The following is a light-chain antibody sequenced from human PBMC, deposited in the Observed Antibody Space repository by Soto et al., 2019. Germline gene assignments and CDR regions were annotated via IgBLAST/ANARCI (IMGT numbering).Light chain of an antibody. Sequence: IQMTHSPSSLSQSVGERVPITFQPTQDIANYFNSHQQKAARAPKFLLYDASNFDPGVPPRFSGRGSGADFTFTISSLQPEDIATYYCQQYDNLPLTLGGGTTVDI. CDR2: DAS. V-gene: IGKV1-33*01. CDR3: QQYDNLPLT. J-gene: IGKJ4*01. CDR1: QDIANY.